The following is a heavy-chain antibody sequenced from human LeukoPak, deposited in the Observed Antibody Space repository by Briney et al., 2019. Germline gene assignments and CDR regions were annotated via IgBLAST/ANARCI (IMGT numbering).Heavy chain of an antibody. J-gene: IGHJ3*02. V-gene: IGHV3-48*04. CDR1: GFTFSSYS. Sequence: GSLRLSCAASGFTFSSYSMNWVRQAPGKGLEWVSYMSSSGATMYYADSVKGRFTISRDNAKNSLYLQMNSLRAEDTALYYCARARGSYAFDIWGQGTMVTVSS. CDR2: MSSSGATM. D-gene: IGHD2-15*01. CDR3: ARARGSYAFDI.